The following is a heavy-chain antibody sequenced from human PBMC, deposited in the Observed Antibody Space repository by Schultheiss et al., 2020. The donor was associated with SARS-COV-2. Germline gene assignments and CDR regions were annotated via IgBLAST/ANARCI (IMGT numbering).Heavy chain of an antibody. Sequence: GGSLRLSCAASGFTFSSYGMHWVRQAPGKGLEWVAVIYSGGSTYYADSVKGRFTISRDNSKNTLYLQMNSLRAEDTAVYYCAKGYRVYSGSYLDYFDYWGQGTLVTVSS. CDR3: AKGYRVYSGSYLDYFDY. J-gene: IGHJ4*02. V-gene: IGHV3-NL1*01. CDR2: IYSGGST. CDR1: GFTFSSYG. D-gene: IGHD1-26*01.